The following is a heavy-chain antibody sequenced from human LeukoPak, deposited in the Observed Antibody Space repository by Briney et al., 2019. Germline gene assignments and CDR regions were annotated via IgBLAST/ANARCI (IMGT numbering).Heavy chain of an antibody. Sequence: SETLSLTCAVYGGAFKNHFWTWIRQAPGKGLEWIGEVSHNGSTVYNPSLESRITISVDTSKKQFSLRVNSVTVADAAVYYCARDQSFEMDAFDVWGQGTMVTVSS. J-gene: IGHJ3*01. CDR3: ARDQSFEMDAFDV. D-gene: IGHD5-24*01. CDR2: VSHNGST. CDR1: GGAFKNHF. V-gene: IGHV4-34*01.